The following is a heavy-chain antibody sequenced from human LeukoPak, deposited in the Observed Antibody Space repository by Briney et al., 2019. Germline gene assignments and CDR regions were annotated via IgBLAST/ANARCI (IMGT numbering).Heavy chain of an antibody. D-gene: IGHD1-26*01. CDR2: IYYSGGT. J-gene: IGHJ4*02. CDR1: GGSISSYY. V-gene: IGHV4-59*08. Sequence: PSETLSLTCTVSGGSISSYYWSWIRQPPGKGLEWIGYIYYSGGTNYNPSLKSRVTISVDTSRNQFSLKLSSVTAADTAVYYCARLGFSNSGSYLAPSDYWGQGTLVTVSS. CDR3: ARLGFSNSGSYLAPSDY.